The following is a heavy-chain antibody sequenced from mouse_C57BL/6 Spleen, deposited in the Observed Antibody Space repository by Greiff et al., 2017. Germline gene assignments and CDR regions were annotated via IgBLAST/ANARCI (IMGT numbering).Heavy chain of an antibody. CDR2: IDPSDCYT. CDR3: ARGALRYAMEY. D-gene: IGHD3-1*01. CDR1: GYTFTSYW. V-gene: IGHV1-59*01. J-gene: IGHJ4*01. Sequence: QVQLQQPGAELVRPGTSVKLSCKSSGYTFTSYWMHWVKQRPGQGLEWIGVIDPSDCYTNYNQKFKGTATVTVDTSSSTAYMQRSSLTSDNSAVYYCARGALRYAMEYWGQGTSVTVAS.